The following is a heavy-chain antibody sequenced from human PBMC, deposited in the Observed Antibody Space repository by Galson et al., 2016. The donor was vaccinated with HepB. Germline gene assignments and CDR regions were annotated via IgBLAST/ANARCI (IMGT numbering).Heavy chain of an antibody. CDR3: ARQAYYYDTRGYYHRHPDY. CDR2: IYYSGFT. V-gene: IGHV4-39*01. CDR1: GGPISSSNYY. D-gene: IGHD3-22*01. Sequence: VSGGPISSSNYYWGWIRQPPGKGLEWIGTIYYSGFTYYNPSLKSRVTISVDTSKNQFSLNLSSVTAADTAVYYCARQAYYYDTRGYYHRHPDYWGQGTLVTVSS. J-gene: IGHJ4*02.